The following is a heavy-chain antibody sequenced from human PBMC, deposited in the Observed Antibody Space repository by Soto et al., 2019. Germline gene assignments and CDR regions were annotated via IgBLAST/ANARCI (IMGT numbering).Heavy chain of an antibody. V-gene: IGHV4-59*01. CDR2: IYYSGST. Sequence: QVQLQESGPGLVKPSETLSLTCTVSGGSISSYYWSWIRQPPGKGLEWIGYIYYSGSTNYNPSLKSRVTISVDTSKNQFSLKLSSVTAADTAVYYCARAAYPETYYYYMDVWGKGTTVTVSS. J-gene: IGHJ6*03. CDR1: GGSISSYY. CDR3: ARAAYPETYYYYMDV.